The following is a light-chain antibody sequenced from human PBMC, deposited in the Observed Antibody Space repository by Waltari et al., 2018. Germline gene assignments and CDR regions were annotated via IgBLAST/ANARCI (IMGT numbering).Light chain of an antibody. Sequence: DIQMTQSPSSLSASMGDSVTISCQASKDIKLCLNWYLQKPGTAPHRLIYDASKLDMQVPSRFTGSGSGTDFSLTISDLQVEDVGTYDCLQYENLPYTFGQGTRLEIK. CDR2: DAS. V-gene: IGKV1-33*01. CDR1: KDIKLC. J-gene: IGKJ2*01. CDR3: LQYENLPYT.